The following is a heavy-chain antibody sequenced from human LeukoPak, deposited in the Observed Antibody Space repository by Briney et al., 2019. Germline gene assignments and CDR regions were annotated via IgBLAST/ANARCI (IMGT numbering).Heavy chain of an antibody. CDR2: IYYSGST. J-gene: IGHJ3*02. V-gene: IGHV4-59*01. CDR1: GGSISNYY. Sequence: SETLSLTCTVSGGSISNYYWSWIRQPPGKGLEWIGYIYYSGSTNYNPSLKSRVTISVDTSKNQFSLKLSSVTAADTAVYYCARVGPDDAFDIWGQGTMVTVSS. CDR3: ARVGPDDAFDI.